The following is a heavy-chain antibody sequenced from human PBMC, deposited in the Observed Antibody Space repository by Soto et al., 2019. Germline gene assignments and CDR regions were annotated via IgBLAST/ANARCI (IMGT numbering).Heavy chain of an antibody. J-gene: IGHJ4*02. CDR2: INAGNGNT. V-gene: IGHV1-3*05. CDR1: GYTFTGYA. Sequence: QVQLVQSGAEEKKPGASVKVSCKASGYTFTGYAMHWVRQAPGQRLEWMGWINAGNGNTKYSQKFQGRVTITRDTSASTADMELSSLRSEDTAVYYCARAVAGAADFDYWGQGTLVTVSS. CDR3: ARAVAGAADFDY. D-gene: IGHD6-19*01.